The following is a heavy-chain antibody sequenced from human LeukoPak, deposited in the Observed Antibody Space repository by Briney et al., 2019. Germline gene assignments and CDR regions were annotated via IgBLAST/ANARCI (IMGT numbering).Heavy chain of an antibody. V-gene: IGHV1-2*02. CDR1: GYTFTSYY. Sequence: ASVKVSCKASGYTFTSYYMHWVRQAPGQGLEWMGWINPNSGGTNYAQKFQGRVTMTRDTSISTAYMELSRLRSDDTAVYYCARAGLYYYYMDVWGKGTTVTVSS. CDR2: INPNSGGT. J-gene: IGHJ6*03. CDR3: ARAGLYYYYMDV. D-gene: IGHD3-16*01.